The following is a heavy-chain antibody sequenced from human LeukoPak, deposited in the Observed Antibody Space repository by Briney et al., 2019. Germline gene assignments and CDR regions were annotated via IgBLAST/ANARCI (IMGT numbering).Heavy chain of an antibody. V-gene: IGHV4-30-2*01. Sequence: PSETLSLTCAVSGGSISSGGYSWSWIRQPPGKGLEWIGYIYHSGSTYYNPSLKSRVTISVDRSKNQFSLKLSSVTAADTAVYYCARVKGPGIAAAGTGDAFDIWGQGTMVTVSS. J-gene: IGHJ3*02. CDR1: GGSISSGGYS. D-gene: IGHD6-13*01. CDR2: IYHSGST. CDR3: ARVKGPGIAAAGTGDAFDI.